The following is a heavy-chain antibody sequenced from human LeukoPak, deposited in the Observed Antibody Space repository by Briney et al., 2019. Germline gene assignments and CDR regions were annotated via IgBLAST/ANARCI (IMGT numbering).Heavy chain of an antibody. CDR2: INHSGST. D-gene: IGHD1-26*01. CDR3: ARSWELRSTFDY. J-gene: IGHJ4*02. CDR1: GGSFSGYY. V-gene: IGHV4-34*01. Sequence: SETLSLTCAVYGGSFSGYYRSWIRQPPGKGLEWIGEINHSGSTNYNPSLKSRVTISVDTSKNQFSLKLSSVTAADTAVYYCARSWELRSTFDYWGQGTLVTVSS.